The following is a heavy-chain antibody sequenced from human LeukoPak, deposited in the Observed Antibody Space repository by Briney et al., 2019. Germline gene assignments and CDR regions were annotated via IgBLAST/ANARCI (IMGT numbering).Heavy chain of an antibody. J-gene: IGHJ6*02. CDR2: ISGSGGST. D-gene: IGHD6-19*01. CDR1: GLTFSSYA. CDR3: AKDRSGGGDYYFGMDV. Sequence: GGSLRLSCAASGLTFSSYAMSWVRQAPGKGLEWVSSISGSGGSTYYADSVKGRFTISRDNSQDTLYLQMNSLRAEDTAVYYCAKDRSGGGDYYFGMDVWGPGTTVTVSS. V-gene: IGHV3-23*01.